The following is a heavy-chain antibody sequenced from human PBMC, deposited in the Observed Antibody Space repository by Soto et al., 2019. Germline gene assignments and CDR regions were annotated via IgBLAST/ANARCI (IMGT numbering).Heavy chain of an antibody. CDR3: AWTVEYDYIPFDYADI. CDR1: GYTFFTSA. CDR2: ISGYNGNT. Sequence: ASLKVSCKASGYTFFTSAITWVRQAPGQGLEWMGWISGYNGNTNYAQTLQGRGTMTTDTSTSTAYMELRRLRSDDTGAYYCAWTVEYDYIPFDYADIWGQGTLVTVSS. D-gene: IGHD3-16*01. V-gene: IGHV1-18*01. J-gene: IGHJ4*01.